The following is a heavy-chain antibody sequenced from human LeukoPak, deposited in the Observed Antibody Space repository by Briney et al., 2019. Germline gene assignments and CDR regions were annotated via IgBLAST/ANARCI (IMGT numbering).Heavy chain of an antibody. CDR3: AKALRYCSGGSCLIDTFDI. V-gene: IGHV3-23*01. D-gene: IGHD2-15*01. CDR2: ISGSGGST. Sequence: GGSLRLSCAASAFTFSSYAMNWVRQAPGKGLEWVSAISGSGGSTYYADSVKGRFTISRDNSKNMLYLHMISLRAEDTAVYYCAKALRYCSGGSCLIDTFDIWGQGTMVTVSS. J-gene: IGHJ3*02. CDR1: AFTFSSYA.